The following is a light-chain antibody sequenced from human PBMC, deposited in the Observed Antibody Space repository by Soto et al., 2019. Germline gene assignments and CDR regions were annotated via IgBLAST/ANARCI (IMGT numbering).Light chain of an antibody. Sequence: QSALTQPASVSGSPGQSITISCTGTSSDVGSYDLVSWFQHHPGKAPKLMIYEVSKRPSGVSNRFSGSKSGNTASLTISGLQAEDEADYFCCSYAGSSTFYVFGIGTKLTVL. CDR3: CSYAGSSTFYV. V-gene: IGLV2-23*02. CDR2: EVS. J-gene: IGLJ1*01. CDR1: SSDVGSYDL.